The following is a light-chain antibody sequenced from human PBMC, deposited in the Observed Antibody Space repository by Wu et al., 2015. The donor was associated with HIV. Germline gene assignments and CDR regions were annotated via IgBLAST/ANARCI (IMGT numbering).Light chain of an antibody. J-gene: IGKJ4*01. Sequence: EIVLTQSPGTLSLPPGERATLSCRASQTISRSYLAWYQQKPGQAPRLLIYGGSSRATGIPDKFSGSGSGTDFTLTISRLEPEDFAVYFCQQYGSSPQVTFGGGTKVEIK. V-gene: IGKV3-20*01. CDR3: QQYGSSPQVT. CDR1: QTISRSY. CDR2: GGS.